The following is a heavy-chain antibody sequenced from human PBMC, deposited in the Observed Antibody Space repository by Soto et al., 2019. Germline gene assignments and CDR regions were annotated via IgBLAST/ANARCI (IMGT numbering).Heavy chain of an antibody. J-gene: IGHJ4*02. V-gene: IGHV4-4*02. CDR3: ARDLGTGTDF. CDR2: IYHSGAT. CDR1: GDSIISSNW. Sequence: HVQLQESGPGLVKPSGTLSLTCAVSGDSIISSNWWSWVRQAPGKGLEWIGEIYHSGATTYNPSLKSRATISVDPSKNHFSLKLTSVTDADTAVYFCARDLGTGTDFWGRGTLVTVAS. D-gene: IGHD1-1*01.